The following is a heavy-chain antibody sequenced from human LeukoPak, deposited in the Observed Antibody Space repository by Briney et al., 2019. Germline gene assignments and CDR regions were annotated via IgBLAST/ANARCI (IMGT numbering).Heavy chain of an antibody. D-gene: IGHD1-26*01. V-gene: IGHV4-34*01. Sequence: SETLSLTCAVYGGSFSGYYWSWIRQPPGKGLEWIGEINHSGSTNYNPSLKSRVTISVDTSKNQFSLKLSSVTAADTAVYYCARARPENSGKNFDYGAREPRVTV. J-gene: IGHJ4*02. CDR2: INHSGST. CDR1: GGSFSGYY. CDR3: ARARPENSGKNFDY.